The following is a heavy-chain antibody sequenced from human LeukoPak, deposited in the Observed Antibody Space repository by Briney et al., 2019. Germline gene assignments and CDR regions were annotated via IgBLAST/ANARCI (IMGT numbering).Heavy chain of an antibody. Sequence: SETLSLTCTVSGYSISSGYYWGWIRQPPGKGLEWIGSIYHSGSTYYTPSIKSRVTISVDTSKNQFSLKLSSVTAADTAVYYCARALDVIAAAGPEYYFDYWGQGTLVTVSS. V-gene: IGHV4-38-2*02. CDR1: GYSISSGYY. J-gene: IGHJ4*02. D-gene: IGHD6-13*01. CDR3: ARALDVIAAAGPEYYFDY. CDR2: IYHSGST.